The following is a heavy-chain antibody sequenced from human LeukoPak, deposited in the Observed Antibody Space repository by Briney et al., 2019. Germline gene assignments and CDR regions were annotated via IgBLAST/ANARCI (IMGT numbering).Heavy chain of an antibody. J-gene: IGHJ4*02. D-gene: IGHD5-24*01. Sequence: GGSLRLSCAASGFTFSIYGMHWVRQAPGKELEWVAFIRYDGSNIYYADSVKGRFTISRDNSKNTLYLQMNSLRAEDTAVYYCAKDYRRWLHVVEYFDYWGQGTLATVSS. CDR2: IRYDGSNI. CDR1: GFTFSIYG. CDR3: AKDYRRWLHVVEYFDY. V-gene: IGHV3-30*02.